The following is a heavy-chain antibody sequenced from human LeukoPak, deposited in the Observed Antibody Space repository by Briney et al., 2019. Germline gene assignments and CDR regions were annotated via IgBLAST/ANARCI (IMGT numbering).Heavy chain of an antibody. CDR2: ISASDGST. CDR1: GFTFRNYA. Sequence: PGGSLRLSCVASGFTFRNYAMTWVRQAPGKGLEWVSSISASDGSTYYADSVKGRFTISRDNSKNTLYLQMNSLRAEDTAVYYCARAPENYYYYYMDVWGKGTTVTVSS. D-gene: IGHD1-14*01. CDR3: ARAPENYYYYYMDV. V-gene: IGHV3-23*01. J-gene: IGHJ6*03.